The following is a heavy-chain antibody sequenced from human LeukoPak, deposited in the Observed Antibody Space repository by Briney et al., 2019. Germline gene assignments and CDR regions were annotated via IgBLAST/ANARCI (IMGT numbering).Heavy chain of an antibody. V-gene: IGHV3-23*01. CDR3: AKAAGGLSYYYGMGV. Sequence: GGSLRLSCAASGFTFTSYAMSWVRQAPGKGLEWVSGISGSGGSTDYADSVKGRFTISRDNSKNTVYLQMNSLRAEDTAVYYCAKAAGGLSYYYGMGVWGKGTTVTVSS. CDR1: GFTFTSYA. CDR2: ISGSGGST. D-gene: IGHD3-10*01. J-gene: IGHJ6*04.